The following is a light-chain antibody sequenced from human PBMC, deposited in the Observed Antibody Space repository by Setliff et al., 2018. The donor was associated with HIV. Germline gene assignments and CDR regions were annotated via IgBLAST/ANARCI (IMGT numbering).Light chain of an antibody. CDR3: TSYTTSSAPLV. Sequence: QSVLTQPAPVSGSPGQSITISCTGSSSDIGTYNFVSWYQQYPNKAPKVVIYEVSVRPSGISNRFSGSKSGNTASLTISRLQPEDDADYYCTSYTTSSAPLVFGSGTKVTVL. CDR2: EVS. V-gene: IGLV2-14*01. J-gene: IGLJ1*01. CDR1: SSDIGTYNF.